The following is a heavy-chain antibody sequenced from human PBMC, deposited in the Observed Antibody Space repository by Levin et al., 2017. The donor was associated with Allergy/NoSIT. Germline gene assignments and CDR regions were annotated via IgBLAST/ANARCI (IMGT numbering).Heavy chain of an antibody. V-gene: IGHV4-34*01. CDR1: GGAFSDYH. CDR2: INHAGST. Sequence: SETLSLTYTLHGGAFSDYHWSWFRQSPGNGLEWIGDINHAGSTSYNPSLKSRVTISLDMSNMQFSLKVRSVTADDTAVYYCAKGPYSSSSRGYYFDYWGQGTLVTVSS. J-gene: IGHJ4*02. CDR3: AKGPYSSSSRGYYFDY. D-gene: IGHD6-6*01.